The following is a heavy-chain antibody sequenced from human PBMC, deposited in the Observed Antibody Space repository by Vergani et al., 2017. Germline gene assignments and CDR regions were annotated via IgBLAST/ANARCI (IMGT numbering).Heavy chain of an antibody. Sequence: EVQLLESGGDLVQLGGSLRLSCAAPGFTFNHYAMNWFRQAPGKGLEWGSGSSGSGGSTYYAGSVKGRFTISRDSSKNTLYIQMNSLSVGDTAVYYCATANYLSRXYDYLYDYHAMDVWGRGTTVTVSS. CDR3: ATANYLSRXYDYLYDYHAMDV. V-gene: IGHV3-23*01. CDR1: GFTFNHYA. D-gene: IGHD5-12*01. J-gene: IGHJ6*02. CDR2: SSGSGGST.